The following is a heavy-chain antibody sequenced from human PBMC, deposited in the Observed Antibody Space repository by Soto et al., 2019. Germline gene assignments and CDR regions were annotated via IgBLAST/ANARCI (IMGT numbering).Heavy chain of an antibody. D-gene: IGHD1-26*01. Sequence: QEQLVESGGGVVQPGRSLRVSCAASGFTFSSYDMHWVRQAPGKGLEWVAVTSYDGSNNYYADSVKGRFTISRDNSKNTLYLQMNSLRAEDTAAYYCARGRSGGLDFWGQGTLVTVSS. CDR2: TSYDGSNN. CDR3: ARGRSGGLDF. J-gene: IGHJ4*02. V-gene: IGHV3-30-3*01. CDR1: GFTFSSYD.